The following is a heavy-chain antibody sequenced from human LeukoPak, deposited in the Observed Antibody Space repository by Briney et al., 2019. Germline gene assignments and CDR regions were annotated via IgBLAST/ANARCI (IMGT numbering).Heavy chain of an antibody. Sequence: SETLSLTCTVSGGSISSGGYYWSWIRQPPGKGLEWIGEINHSGSTNYNPSLKSRVTISVDTSKNQFSLKLSSVTAADTAVYYCARPYLGYSTNWFDPWGQGTLVTVSS. J-gene: IGHJ5*02. CDR1: GGSISSGGYY. CDR3: ARPYLGYSTNWFDP. V-gene: IGHV4-39*07. D-gene: IGHD6-13*01. CDR2: INHSGST.